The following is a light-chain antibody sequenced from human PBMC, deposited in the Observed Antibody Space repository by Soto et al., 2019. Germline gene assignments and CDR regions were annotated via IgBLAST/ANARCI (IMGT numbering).Light chain of an antibody. CDR3: SSFTTSNTVI. Sequence: QSALTQPASLSGSPGQSITISCTGTSSDVGAYDYVSWYQQHPVKAPKLIIFDVSTRPSGVSNRFSGSKSGNTASLTISGLQAEDEADYYCSSFTTSNTVIFGGGTKLTVL. V-gene: IGLV2-14*03. J-gene: IGLJ2*01. CDR1: SSDVGAYDY. CDR2: DVS.